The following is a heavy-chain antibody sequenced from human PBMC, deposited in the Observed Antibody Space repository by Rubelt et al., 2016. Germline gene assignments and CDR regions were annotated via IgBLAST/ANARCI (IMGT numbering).Heavy chain of an antibody. D-gene: IGHD3-3*01. Sequence: EVQLVQSGAEVKKPGESLRISCKGSGYSFTSYWISWVRQMPGKGLEWMGRIDPRGSYTNYSPALQRQHTISAEQSDSPADLQWSSLKASDTAMYYCAIYDFWSGYYLDYWGQGTLVTVSS. V-gene: IGHV5-10-1*03. CDR3: AIYDFWSGYYLDY. CDR1: GYSFTSYW. J-gene: IGHJ4*02. CDR2: IDPRGSYT.